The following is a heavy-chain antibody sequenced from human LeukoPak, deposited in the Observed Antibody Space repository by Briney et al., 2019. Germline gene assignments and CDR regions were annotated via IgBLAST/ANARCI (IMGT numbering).Heavy chain of an antibody. CDR3: AEDGWFGDYEGYFDY. CDR2: ISYDGSNK. D-gene: IGHD3-10*01. CDR1: GFTFSSYG. J-gene: IGHJ4*02. V-gene: IGHV3-30*18. Sequence: GRSLRLSCAASGFTFSSYGMHWVRQAPGKGLEWVAVISYDGSNKYYADSVKGRFTISRDNSKNTLYLQMNSLRAEDTAVYYCAEDGWFGDYEGYFDYWGQGTLVTVSS.